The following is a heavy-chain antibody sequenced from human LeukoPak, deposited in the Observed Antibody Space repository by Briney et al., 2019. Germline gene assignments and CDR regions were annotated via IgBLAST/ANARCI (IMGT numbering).Heavy chain of an antibody. CDR3: AKGPKLGDGFHCDY. J-gene: IGHJ4*02. Sequence: GVLRLSCAASGLTFSSYWMNWARQAPGKGLEWVSGISGSADNTYYADSVKGRFTISRDISKNTVYLQMNNLRVDDTAVYYCAKGPKLGDGFHCDYWGQGTLVTVSS. V-gene: IGHV3-23*01. CDR1: GLTFSSYW. CDR2: ISGSADNT. D-gene: IGHD5-24*01.